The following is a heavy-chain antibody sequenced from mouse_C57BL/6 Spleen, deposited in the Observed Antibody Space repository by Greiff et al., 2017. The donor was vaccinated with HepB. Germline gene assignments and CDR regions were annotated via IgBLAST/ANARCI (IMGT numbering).Heavy chain of an antibody. CDR2: IYPGDGDT. Sequence: VQLVESGPELVKPGASVKISCKASGYAFSSSWMNWVKQRPGKGLEWIGRIYPGDGDTNYNGKFKGKATLTADKSSSTAYMQLSSLTSEDSAVYFCARAYGSSYSAMDYWGQGTSVTVSS. CDR1: GYAFSSSW. CDR3: ARAYGSSYSAMDY. D-gene: IGHD1-1*01. J-gene: IGHJ4*01. V-gene: IGHV1-82*01.